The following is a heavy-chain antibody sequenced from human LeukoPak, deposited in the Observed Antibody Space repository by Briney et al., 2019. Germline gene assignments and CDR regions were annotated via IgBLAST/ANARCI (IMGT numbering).Heavy chain of an antibody. V-gene: IGHV4-39*01. CDR1: GGPISSTKYF. D-gene: IGHD2-21*01. CDR2: IFYSGST. CDR3: ARRGLVVVPV. Sequence: SETLSLTCTVSGGPISSTKYFWGWIRQPPGKGLEWIGNIFYSGSTHYNTSLKSRLTISVDTSKNQFSLKLTSVTAADTAVYYCARRGLVVVPVWGQGTLVTVSS. J-gene: IGHJ4*02.